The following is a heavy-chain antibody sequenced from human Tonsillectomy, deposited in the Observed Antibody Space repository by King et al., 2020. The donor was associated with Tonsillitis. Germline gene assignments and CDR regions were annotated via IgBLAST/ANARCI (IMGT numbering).Heavy chain of an antibody. J-gene: IGHJ4*02. Sequence: QLVQSGGGVVQPGRSLRLSCAASGFTFSSYGMHWVRQAPGQGLEWGAVIWYEGSNKYFADSVKGRVTISRDNSKNTLYLQMNSLRAEDTAVYYCARGFMGYQLLFYWGQGTLVTVSS. V-gene: IGHV3-33*08. CDR3: ARGFMGYQLLFY. CDR2: IWYEGSNK. D-gene: IGHD2-2*01. CDR1: GFTFSSYG.